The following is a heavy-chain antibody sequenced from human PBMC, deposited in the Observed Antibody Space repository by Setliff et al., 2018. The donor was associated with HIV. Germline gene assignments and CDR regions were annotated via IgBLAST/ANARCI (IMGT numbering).Heavy chain of an antibody. D-gene: IGHD2-2*01. CDR3: ARRAFCSSTTCFDY. J-gene: IGHJ4*02. CDR1: GFSVSNKY. V-gene: IGHV3-66*04. CDR2: IYSDGYT. Sequence: GESLKISCAASGFSVSNKYMTWVRQAPGEGLEWVSIIYSDGYTYYADSVKGRFTIARDTSKNTMYLQMNSLRVEDTAVYYCARRAFCSSTTCFDYWGQGTLVTVSS.